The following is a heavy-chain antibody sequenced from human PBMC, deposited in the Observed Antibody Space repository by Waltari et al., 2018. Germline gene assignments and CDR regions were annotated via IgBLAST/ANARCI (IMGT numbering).Heavy chain of an antibody. V-gene: IGHV3-9*01. CDR2: ISWNSGSI. Sequence: EVQLVESGGGLVQPGRSLRLSCAASGFTFDDYAMHWVRQAPGKGLEWVSGISWNSGSIGYADSVKGRFTISRDNAKNSLYLQMNSLRAEDTALYYCAKESQAWYFDLWGRGTLVTVSS. CDR1: GFTFDDYA. J-gene: IGHJ2*01. CDR3: AKESQAWYFDL.